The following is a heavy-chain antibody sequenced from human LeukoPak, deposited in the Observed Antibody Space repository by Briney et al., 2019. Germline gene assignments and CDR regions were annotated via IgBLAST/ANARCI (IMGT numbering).Heavy chain of an antibody. D-gene: IGHD1-1*01. CDR3: ATSMGNVLSYYMDV. Sequence: ASVKVSCKASGGSFSYQAVSWVRQAPGQGLEWMGGIMPLFGSTKYTQKFQGRVTITTDESTSAAYMELSGLRSDDTAVYYCATSMGNVLSYYMDVWGEGTTVTVSS. J-gene: IGHJ6*03. V-gene: IGHV1-69*05. CDR2: IMPLFGST. CDR1: GGSFSYQA.